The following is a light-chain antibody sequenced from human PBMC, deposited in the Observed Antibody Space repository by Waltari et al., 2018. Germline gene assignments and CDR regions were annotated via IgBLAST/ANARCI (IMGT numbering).Light chain of an antibody. Sequence: EVVLTKSPGTLALSPGERATLFSRASQSVSRSRIAWYLHKPGQAPRLLIYGASGKTTSIPDSFSGSGSGTTFTLTIIRVVPEEVSVYYCRQFGSSVMYTFGQGTKLEIE. CDR3: RQFGSSVMYT. CDR1: QSVSRSR. V-gene: IGKV3-20*01. CDR2: GAS. J-gene: IGKJ2*01.